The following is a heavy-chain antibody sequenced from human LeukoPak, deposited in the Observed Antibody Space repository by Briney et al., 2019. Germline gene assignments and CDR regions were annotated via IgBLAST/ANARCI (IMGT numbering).Heavy chain of an antibody. D-gene: IGHD6-13*01. CDR1: GFTFSDYY. J-gene: IGHJ5*02. V-gene: IGHV3-11*04. CDR3: ARGPYGSSWINNWFDP. Sequence: GGSLRLSCAASGFTFSDYYMSWIRQAPRKGLEWISSISSSGSVIYYADSVKGRFTISRDNAKNSLYLQMNSLRDEDTAVYYCARGPYGSSWINNWFDPWGQGTLVTVSS. CDR2: ISSSGSVI.